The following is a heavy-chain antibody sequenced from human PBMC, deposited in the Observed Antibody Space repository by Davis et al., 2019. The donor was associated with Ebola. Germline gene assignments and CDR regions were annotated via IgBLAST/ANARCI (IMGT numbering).Heavy chain of an antibody. CDR3: ARGRKDGSYYYVSGRYYFDS. D-gene: IGHD3-10*01. CDR1: ARSLSSNNHY. CDR2: IYYRGIT. V-gene: IGHV4-39*02. J-gene: IGHJ4*02. Sequence: SQTLSLTCTVSARSLSSNNHYWGWTRQPPGKGLEWNGSIYYRGITYYSPSLKSRVTISVDTSKNQFTLKMSSVSAADTAMYYCARGRKDGSYYYVSGRYYFDSWGQGTLFTVSS.